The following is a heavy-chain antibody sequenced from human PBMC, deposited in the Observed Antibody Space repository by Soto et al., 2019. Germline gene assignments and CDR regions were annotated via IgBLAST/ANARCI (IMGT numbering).Heavy chain of an antibody. CDR2: ISYSGDT. Sequence: GGSLRLSCASAGFTFSNYDIHWVRQATGKGLEWVSTISYSGDTYYAGSVKGRFTISRENAKNSLYLQMNSLRAGDTAVYYCVRDDIGLGIDYLGLRALLTVSS. J-gene: IGHJ4*02. D-gene: IGHD7-27*01. CDR3: VRDDIGLGIDY. CDR1: GFTFSNYD. V-gene: IGHV3-13*04.